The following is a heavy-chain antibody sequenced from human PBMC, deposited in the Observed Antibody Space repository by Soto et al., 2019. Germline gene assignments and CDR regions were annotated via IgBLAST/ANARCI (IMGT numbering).Heavy chain of an antibody. CDR3: ARQLILTDYYYYGMDV. CDR2: ISPGDSDT. V-gene: IGHV5-51*01. Sequence: GESLKISCKGSGYSFTSYWIGWVRHMPGKGLEWMGIISPGDSDTRYSPSFQGQVTISADKSISTAYLQWSSLKASDTAMFYCARQLILTDYYYYGMDVWGQGTTVTVSS. J-gene: IGHJ6*02. CDR1: GYSFTSYW.